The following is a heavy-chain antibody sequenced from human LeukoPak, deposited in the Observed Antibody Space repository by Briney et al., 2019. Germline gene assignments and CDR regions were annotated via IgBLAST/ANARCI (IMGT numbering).Heavy chain of an antibody. CDR2: TYYRSKWYN. V-gene: IGHV6-1*01. J-gene: IGHJ4*02. Sequence: SQTLSLTCAISGDSVSSNSAAWNWIRQYPSSGLEWLARTYYRSKWYNDYAVSVKSRITVNPDTSKNQFSLQLSSVTPEDTAVYYCARDLGSIAAVFDYWGQGSLVTVSS. CDR3: ARDLGSIAAVFDY. D-gene: IGHD6-13*01. CDR1: GDSVSSNSAA.